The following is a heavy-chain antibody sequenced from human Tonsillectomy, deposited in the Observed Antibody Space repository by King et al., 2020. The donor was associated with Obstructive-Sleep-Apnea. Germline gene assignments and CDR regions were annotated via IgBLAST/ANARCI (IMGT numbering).Heavy chain of an antibody. Sequence: QLVESGGGVVQPGRSLRLSCAASGFTFSSYGMHWVRQAPGKGLEWVAVISYDGSNKYYADSVKGRFTISRDNSKNTLYLQMNSLRAEATAVCYCDKLAFDMLTDHPEWNNAFAISGQGTMVTVST. V-gene: IGHV3-30*18. D-gene: IGHD1/OR15-1a*01. J-gene: IGHJ3*02. CDR3: DKLAFDMLTDHPEWNNAFAI. CDR2: ISYDGSNK. CDR1: GFTFSSYG.